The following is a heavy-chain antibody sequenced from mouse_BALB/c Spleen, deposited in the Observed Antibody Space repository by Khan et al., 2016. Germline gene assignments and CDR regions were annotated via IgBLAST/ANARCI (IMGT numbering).Heavy chain of an antibody. V-gene: IGHV14-3*02. J-gene: IGHJ3*01. CDR2: IDPANGNT. CDR1: GFNIKDTY. CDR3: ASLVPGFAY. Sequence: VQLQQSGAELVKPGASVKLSCTASGFNIKDTYMHWVKQRPEQGLEWIGRIDPANGNTKYDPKFQGKATITADTSSNTAYLQLSSLTSEDTAVYDCASLVPGFAYWGQGTLVTVSA.